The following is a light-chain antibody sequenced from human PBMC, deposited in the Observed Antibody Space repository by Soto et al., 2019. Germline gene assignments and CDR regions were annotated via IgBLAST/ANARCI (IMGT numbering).Light chain of an antibody. CDR3: QQYYSYPFI. Sequence: AIRMTQSPSSFSASTGDRVTISCRASQGISRYLAWYQQKPGKAPKLLIYAASTLQSGVPSRFSGSGSGTDFTLTISCLQSEDFATYYCQQYYSYPFIFGPGTKVDIK. V-gene: IGKV1-8*01. CDR2: AAS. J-gene: IGKJ3*01. CDR1: QGISRY.